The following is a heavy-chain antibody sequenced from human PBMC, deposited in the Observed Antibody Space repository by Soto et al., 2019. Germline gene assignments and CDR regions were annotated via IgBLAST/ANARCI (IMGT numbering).Heavy chain of an antibody. CDR2: ISGSGGST. Sequence: EVQLLESGGGLVQPGGSLRLSCAASGFTFSSYAMNCVRQAPGKGLEWVSGISGSGGSTYYADSGKGRFTISRDNSKNSLDLQMNSLSAEDTAVYYCAKGYYYGSGSYYQFDYWGQGTLVTVSS. D-gene: IGHD3-10*01. V-gene: IGHV3-23*01. CDR1: GFTFSSYA. CDR3: AKGYYYGSGSYYQFDY. J-gene: IGHJ4*02.